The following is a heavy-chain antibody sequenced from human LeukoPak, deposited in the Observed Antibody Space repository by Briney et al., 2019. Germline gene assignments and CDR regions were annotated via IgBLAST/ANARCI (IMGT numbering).Heavy chain of an antibody. Sequence: SETLSLTCTVSGGSISSSGYYWGWIRQPPGKGLEWIGSIYDSGSTYYNPSLKSRVTMSVDTSKNQFSLKLNSVTAADTAVYYCARRYGDYEAFDIWGQGTMVTVSS. CDR2: IYDSGST. CDR3: ARRYGDYEAFDI. CDR1: GGSISSSGYY. J-gene: IGHJ3*02. V-gene: IGHV4-39*01. D-gene: IGHD4-17*01.